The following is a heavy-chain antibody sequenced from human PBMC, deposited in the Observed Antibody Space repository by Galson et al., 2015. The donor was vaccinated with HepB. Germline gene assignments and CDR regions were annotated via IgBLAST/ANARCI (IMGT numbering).Heavy chain of an antibody. D-gene: IGHD3-16*01. CDR2: IYWDEDE. Sequence: PALVKPTQTLTLTCTVSGFSLSTSGVGVGWIRQTPGKALEWLGIIYWDEDERYSPSLKSRLTITKDTSKNQVVLTMTNMAPVDTGTYYCAHVVMIEAIWGWFDPWGQGTLVTVSS. V-gene: IGHV2-5*02. CDR3: AHVVMIEAIWGWFDP. CDR1: GFSLSTSGVG. J-gene: IGHJ5*02.